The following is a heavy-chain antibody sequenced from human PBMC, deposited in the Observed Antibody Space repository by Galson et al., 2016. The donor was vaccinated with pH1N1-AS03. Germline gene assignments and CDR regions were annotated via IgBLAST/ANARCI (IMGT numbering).Heavy chain of an antibody. CDR2: IVAIFRTT. D-gene: IGHD3-10*01. V-gene: IGHV1-69*01. CDR1: GGTFFNRNA. J-gene: IGHJ4*02. CDR3: ARHRDYYGSGTIDY. Sequence: CKASGGTFFNRNAISWVRQAPGQGLEWMGRIVAIFRTTNYAQKFQGRVAITADESTSTAQMELSNLRSQDTAVYYCARHRDYYGSGTIDYWGQGTLVTVSS.